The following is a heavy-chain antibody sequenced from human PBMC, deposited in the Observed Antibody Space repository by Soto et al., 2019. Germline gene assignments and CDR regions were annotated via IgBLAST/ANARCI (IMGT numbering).Heavy chain of an antibody. CDR3: AVTTGYPM. V-gene: IGHV3-23*01. D-gene: IGHD5-18*01. J-gene: IGHJ4*02. CDR2: IQDTGDRT. Sequence: EVQLLESGGGLVQPGGSLRLSCAASGLTFRSYAMSWVRQAPGKGLEWVSDIQDTGDRTFYADSVKGRFTTSRDNSKNILYLQMNSLTVDDTAVYYCAVTTGYPMWGQGTLVTVSS. CDR1: GLTFRSYA.